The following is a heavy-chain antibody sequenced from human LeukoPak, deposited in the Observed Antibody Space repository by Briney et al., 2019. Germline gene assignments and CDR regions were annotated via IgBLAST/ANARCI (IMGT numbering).Heavy chain of an antibody. CDR1: GFTFSSYA. CDR3: AKGRDILTGFPL. D-gene: IGHD3-9*01. Sequence: GGSLRLSCAASGFTFSSYAMSWVRQAPGKGLEWVSAISGSGGSTYYADSVRGRFTISRDNSKNTLYLQMNSLRAEDTAVYYCAKGRDILTGFPLWGQGTMVTVSS. J-gene: IGHJ3*01. CDR2: ISGSGGST. V-gene: IGHV3-23*01.